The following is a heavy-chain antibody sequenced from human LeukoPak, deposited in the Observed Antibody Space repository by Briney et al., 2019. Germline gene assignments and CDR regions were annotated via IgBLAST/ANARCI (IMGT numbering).Heavy chain of an antibody. CDR3: ARGRSGDDIVVN. CDR1: GGSISTNY. V-gene: IGHV4-59*01. CDR2: VNYIGST. D-gene: IGHD2-15*01. Sequence: KPSETLSLTCTVSGGSISTNYWSWIRQPPGKGLEWIGYVNYIGSTNYNPSLNSRVIISVDRSTNQFSLKLNSLTAADTAVYYCARGRSGDDIVVNWGQGTLVTVSS. J-gene: IGHJ4*02.